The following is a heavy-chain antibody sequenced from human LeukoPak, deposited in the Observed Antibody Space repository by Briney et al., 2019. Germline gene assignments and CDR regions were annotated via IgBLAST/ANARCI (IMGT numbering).Heavy chain of an antibody. V-gene: IGHV3-23*01. Sequence: GGSLRLSCAASGFTFTSYSMNWVRQAPGKGLEWVSGTSDRGDYTYYADSVKGRFTISRDNSKNTLYLQMNSLRAEDTALYFCAKKAQYNGNYPLDYWGQGTLVTVSS. CDR2: TSDRGDYT. CDR3: AKKAQYNGNYPLDY. CDR1: GFTFTSYS. J-gene: IGHJ4*02. D-gene: IGHD1-26*01.